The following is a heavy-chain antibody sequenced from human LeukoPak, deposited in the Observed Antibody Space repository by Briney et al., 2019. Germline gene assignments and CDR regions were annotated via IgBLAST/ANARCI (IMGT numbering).Heavy chain of an antibody. CDR3: AKPDYYDTVDY. J-gene: IGHJ4*02. D-gene: IGHD3-22*01. CDR2: ISDTGGRT. V-gene: IGHV3-23*01. Sequence: GGSLGLSCAVSGITLSNYGMTWVRQAPGKGLEWVAGISDTGGRTNYADSVKGRFTISRDNSKTTLYLQMNSLRAEDTAVYYCAKPDYYDTVDYWGQGTLVTVSS. CDR1: GITLSNYG.